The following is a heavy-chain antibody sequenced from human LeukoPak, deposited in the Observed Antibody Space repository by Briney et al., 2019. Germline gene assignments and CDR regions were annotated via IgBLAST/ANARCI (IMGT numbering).Heavy chain of an antibody. D-gene: IGHD6-25*01. J-gene: IGHJ3*02. Sequence: SETLSLTCTVSGDSISVYYWSWIRQPPGKGLEWIGYISYSGSTNYNPSLKSRVTISVDTSKNQFSLKVSSVTAADTAVYYCARPTGRGGYPTDPFDIWGQGTMVTVSS. CDR2: ISYSGST. CDR1: GDSISVYY. V-gene: IGHV4-59*12. CDR3: ARPTGRGGYPTDPFDI.